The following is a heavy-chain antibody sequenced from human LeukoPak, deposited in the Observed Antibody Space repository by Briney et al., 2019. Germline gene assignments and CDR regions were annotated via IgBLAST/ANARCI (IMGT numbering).Heavy chain of an antibody. J-gene: IGHJ4*02. V-gene: IGHV3-11*01. CDR1: GFTFSDYY. CDR2: ISSSGSTT. D-gene: IGHD6-13*01. Sequence: GGSLRLSCAASGFTFSDYYMSWIRQAPGKGLEWVSYISSSGSTTYYADSVKGRFTISRDNAKNSLYLQMNSLRAEDTAVYYCARDPPRTKYSSSWDYWGQGTLVTVSS. CDR3: ARDPPRTKYSSSWDY.